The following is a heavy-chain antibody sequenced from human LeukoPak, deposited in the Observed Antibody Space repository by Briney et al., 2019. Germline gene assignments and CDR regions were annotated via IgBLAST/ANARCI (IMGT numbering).Heavy chain of an antibody. D-gene: IGHD5-24*01. CDR1: GFTFSDYA. CDR2: ISWSGGGI. V-gene: IGHV3-9*01. J-gene: IGHJ4*02. Sequence: GGSLRLSCTAAGFTFSDYAMHWVRQAPGKGLHWVSGISWSGGGIGYADSVKGRVTISRDDSKNTLYLQMNFLKSEDTAVYYCARWGGKRQYYFDSWGQGTLVIVSS. CDR3: ARWGGKRQYYFDS.